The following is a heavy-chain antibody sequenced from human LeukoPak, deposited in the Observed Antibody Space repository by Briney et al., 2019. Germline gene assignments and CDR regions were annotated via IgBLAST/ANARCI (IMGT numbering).Heavy chain of an antibody. Sequence: GGSLRLSCAASGFTFSSYSMNWVRQATGKGLEWVSSISSNSSYIYYADSVKGRFTISRDNAKNSLYLQVNSLRAEDTAVYYCARGGKDYVWGSYRPTPPRYDYWGQGTLVTVSS. CDR1: GFTFSSYS. V-gene: IGHV3-21*01. J-gene: IGHJ4*02. CDR3: ARGGKDYVWGSYRPTPPRYDY. D-gene: IGHD3-16*02. CDR2: ISSNSSYI.